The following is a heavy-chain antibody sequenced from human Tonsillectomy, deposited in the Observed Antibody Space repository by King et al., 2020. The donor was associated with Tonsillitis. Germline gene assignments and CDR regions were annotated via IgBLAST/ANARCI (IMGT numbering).Heavy chain of an antibody. D-gene: IGHD3-22*01. Sequence: MQLVQSGAEVKKPGSSVKVSCKASGGTSSSYAVSWVRQAPGQGLEWMGGIIPMFGIAKYAQKFQGRVTITADESTSTAYMELSSLRSEDTAVYYCARGGLHDSSGYYSVGRFDPWGQGTLVTVSS. CDR3: ARGGLHDSSGYYSVGRFDP. V-gene: IGHV1-69*01. CDR2: IIPMFGIA. J-gene: IGHJ5*02. CDR1: GGTSSSYA.